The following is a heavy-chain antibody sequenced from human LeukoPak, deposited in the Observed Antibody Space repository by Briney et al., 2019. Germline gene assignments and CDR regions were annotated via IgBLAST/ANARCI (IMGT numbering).Heavy chain of an antibody. CDR2: INQDGGTT. J-gene: IGHJ6*03. CDR1: GFTFSSLW. V-gene: IGHV3-7*01. CDR3: TKDRQGPNQYHMDV. Sequence: GSLRLSCAASGFTFSSLWMSWVRQAPGRGPEWVANINQDGGTTYYVASVKGRFTISRDNAKNLLSLQMSSLRAEDTAVYYCTKDRQGPNQYHMDVWGKGTTVTVSS.